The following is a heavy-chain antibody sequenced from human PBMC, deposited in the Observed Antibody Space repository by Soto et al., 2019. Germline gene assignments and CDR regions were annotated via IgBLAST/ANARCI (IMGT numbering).Heavy chain of an antibody. V-gene: IGHV3-33*01. CDR1: GFTFSNYG. J-gene: IGHJ1*01. D-gene: IGHD1-1*01. CDR3: ARDGPRGYSDYFQH. Sequence: QVQLVESGGGVVQPGRSLRLSCVASGFTFSNYGMHWVRQAPGKGLEWVAVIWFDGSNKYHADSVKGRFTISRDNSKNRRYLKMNSLRGDDTAVYYCARDGPRGYSDYFQHWGQGTVVTV. CDR2: IWFDGSNK.